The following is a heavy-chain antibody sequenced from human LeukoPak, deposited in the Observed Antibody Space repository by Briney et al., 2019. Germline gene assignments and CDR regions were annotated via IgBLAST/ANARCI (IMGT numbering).Heavy chain of an antibody. D-gene: IGHD4/OR15-4a*01. J-gene: IGHJ4*02. V-gene: IGHV3-7*01. CDR1: GFTFSSYW. CDR2: IKQDGSEK. CDR3: ATLWWPPPYYFDY. Sequence: PGGSLRLSCAASGFTFSSYWMSWVRQAPGKGLEWVANIKQDGSEKYYVDSVKGRFTISRDNAKNSLYLQMNSLRAEDTAVYYCATLWWPPPYYFDYWGQGTLVTVSS.